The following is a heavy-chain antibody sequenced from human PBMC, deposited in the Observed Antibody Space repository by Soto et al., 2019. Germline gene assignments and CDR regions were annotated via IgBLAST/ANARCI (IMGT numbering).Heavy chain of an antibody. D-gene: IGHD1-20*01. CDR3: AREGYNWNYYYYGMDV. CDR1: GFTFSSYG. CDR2: IWYDGSNK. Sequence: GGSLRLSCAASGFTFSSYGMHWVRQAPGKGLEWVAVIWYDGSNKYYADSVKGRFTISRDNSKNTLYLQMNSLRAEDTAVYYCAREGYNWNYYYYGMDVWRQGTTVTVSS. V-gene: IGHV3-33*01. J-gene: IGHJ6*02.